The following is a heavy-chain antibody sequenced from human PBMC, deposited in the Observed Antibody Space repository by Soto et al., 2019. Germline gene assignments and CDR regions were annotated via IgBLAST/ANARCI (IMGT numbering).Heavy chain of an antibody. V-gene: IGHV4-31*03. D-gene: IGHD3-10*01. J-gene: IGHJ5*02. CDR1: GGSISSGGYY. CDR2: IYYSGST. CDR3: ARCGSGSYYKGPFDP. Sequence: SETLSLTCTVSGGSISSGGYYWSWIRQHPGKGLEWIGYIYYSGSTYYNPSLKSRVTISVDTSKNQFSLKLSSVTAADTAVYYCARCGSGSYYKGPFDPWGQGTLVTVSS.